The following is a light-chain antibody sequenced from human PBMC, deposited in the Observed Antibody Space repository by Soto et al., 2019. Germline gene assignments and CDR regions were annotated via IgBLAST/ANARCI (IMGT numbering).Light chain of an antibody. V-gene: IGKV3-15*01. CDR3: QQHTNWPPWT. CDR2: GAS. J-gene: IGKJ1*01. Sequence: EIVMTQSPATLSVSPGERATLSCRASQSVTTNLAWYQQKPGQAPTLLIYGASTRATRIPARFSGSGSGTEFTLTISSLQSDDLAVYYCQQHTNWPPWTFGQGTRVDFK. CDR1: QSVTTN.